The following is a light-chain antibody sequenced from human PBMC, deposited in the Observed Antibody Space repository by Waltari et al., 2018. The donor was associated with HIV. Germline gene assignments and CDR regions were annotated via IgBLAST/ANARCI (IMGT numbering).Light chain of an antibody. Sequence: EIVLTQSPATLSLSPGERATLSCRASQSVSSYLAWYQQKPGQAPRLLIYDASNRATGIPPRFSGSGSGTYFTLTISSLEPEDFAVYYCQQRSNWPPVYTFGQGTKLGIK. J-gene: IGKJ2*01. V-gene: IGKV3-11*01. CDR3: QQRSNWPPVYT. CDR2: DAS. CDR1: QSVSSY.